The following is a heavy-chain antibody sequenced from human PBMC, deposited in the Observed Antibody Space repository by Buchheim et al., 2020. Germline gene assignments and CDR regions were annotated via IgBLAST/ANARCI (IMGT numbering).Heavy chain of an antibody. D-gene: IGHD4-17*01. CDR1: GFTFTTSP. CDR3: AKNSVHGDWPEY. V-gene: IGHV3-23*01. J-gene: IGHJ4*02. Sequence: EVQLLESGGGLVQPGGSPRLSCAASGFTFTTSPMSWVRQAPGKGLEWVSAISASGAGTSYADSVKGRFTMSRATSKTPLYLQMNSLRVEDTAVYYCAKNSVHGDWPEYWGQGTL. CDR2: ISASGAGT.